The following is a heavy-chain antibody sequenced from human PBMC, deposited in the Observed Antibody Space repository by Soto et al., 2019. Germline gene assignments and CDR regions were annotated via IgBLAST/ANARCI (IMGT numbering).Heavy chain of an antibody. CDR1: AGSISSYY. Sequence: SETLSLTCTVSAGSISSYYRSWIRQPPGKGLEWIGYIYYSGSTNYNPSLKSRVSISVDTSKNQFSLKLSSVTAADTAVDDCAIARSLSPFRGYGPQKENHYMDVCGKGTTVTVSS. D-gene: IGHD5-12*01. V-gene: IGHV4-59*01. CDR2: IYYSGST. CDR3: AIARSLSPFRGYGPQKENHYMDV. J-gene: IGHJ6*03.